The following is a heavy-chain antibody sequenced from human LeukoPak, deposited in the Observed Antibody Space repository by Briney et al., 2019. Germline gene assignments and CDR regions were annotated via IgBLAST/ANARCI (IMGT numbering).Heavy chain of an antibody. D-gene: IGHD3-22*01. CDR1: GGSISSGGYY. J-gene: IGHJ4*02. CDR3: ARVSRVASYYYDSSGPIFDY. Sequence: PSQTLSLTCTVSGGSISSGGYYWSWIRQHPGKGLEWIGYIYYSGSTYYNPSLKSRVTISVDTSKNQFSLKLSSVTAADTAGYYCARVSRVASYYYDSSGPIFDYWGQGTLVTVSS. CDR2: IYYSGST. V-gene: IGHV4-31*03.